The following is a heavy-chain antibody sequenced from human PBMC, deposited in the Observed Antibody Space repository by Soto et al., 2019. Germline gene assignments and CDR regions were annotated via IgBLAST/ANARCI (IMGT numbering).Heavy chain of an antibody. V-gene: IGHV3-33*01. D-gene: IGHD4-17*01. J-gene: IGHJ4*02. CDR3: ARPGTTTLTDN. CDR1: GFIFSNYG. CDR2: IWFDGSDK. Sequence: QVQLGESGGGVVQPGGSRRHSWAASGFIFSNYGMHCVRQAPGKGLEVLAVIWFDGSDKSYADSAKGRFTISRANTKHTLYLQMNSLRAEDAAVYYWARPGTTTLTDNWGQGILVTVSS.